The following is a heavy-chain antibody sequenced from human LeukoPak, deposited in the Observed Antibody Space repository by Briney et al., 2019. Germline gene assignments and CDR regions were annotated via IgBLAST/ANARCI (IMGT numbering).Heavy chain of an antibody. CDR3: ARGRSRYCSSTSCYPHSFDP. J-gene: IGHJ5*02. CDR1: GGSFSGYY. D-gene: IGHD2-2*01. CDR2: INHSGST. V-gene: IGHV4-34*01. Sequence: SETLSLTCAVCGGSFSGYYWSWIRQPPGKGLEWIGEINHSGSTNYNPSLKSRVTISVDTSKNQFSLKLSSVTAADTAVYYCARGRSRYCSSTSCYPHSFDPWGQGTLVTVSS.